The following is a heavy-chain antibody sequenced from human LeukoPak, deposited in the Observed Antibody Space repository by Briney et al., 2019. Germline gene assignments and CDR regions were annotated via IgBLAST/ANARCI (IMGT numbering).Heavy chain of an antibody. D-gene: IGHD1-7*01. Sequence: GASVKVSCKASGGTFSTYAISWVRQAPGQGLEWMGWINPNSGGTNYAQKFQGRVTMARDTSISTAYMELSRLRSDDTAVYYCARDPPLSITGTTSVDYWGQGTLVTVSS. CDR2: INPNSGGT. CDR3: ARDPPLSITGTTSVDY. CDR1: GGTFSTYA. J-gene: IGHJ4*02. V-gene: IGHV1-2*02.